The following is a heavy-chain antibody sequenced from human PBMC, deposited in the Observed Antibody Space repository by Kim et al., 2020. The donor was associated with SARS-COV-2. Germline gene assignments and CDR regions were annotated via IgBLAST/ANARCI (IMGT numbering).Heavy chain of an antibody. V-gene: IGHV1-18*01. J-gene: IGHJ6*02. Sequence: NQAQRLQGRVTMTTDTSTSTAYMGLRSLRSDDTAVYYCASSGYYYYGMDVWGQGTTVTVSS. CDR3: ASSGYYYYGMDV. D-gene: IGHD3-10*01.